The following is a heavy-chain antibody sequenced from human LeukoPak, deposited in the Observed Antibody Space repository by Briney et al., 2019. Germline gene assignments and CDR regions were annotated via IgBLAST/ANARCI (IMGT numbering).Heavy chain of an antibody. D-gene: IGHD6-6*01. CDR2: ISGSGGST. V-gene: IGHV3-23*01. CDR1: GFTFSSYA. J-gene: IGHJ4*02. CDR3: AKDVWYSSSSGGDY. Sequence: GGSLGLSCAASGFTFSSYAMSWVRQAPGKGLEWVSAISGSGGSTYYADSVKGRFTISRDNSKNTLYLQMNSLRAEDTAVYYCAKDVWYSSSSGGDYWGQGTLVTVSS.